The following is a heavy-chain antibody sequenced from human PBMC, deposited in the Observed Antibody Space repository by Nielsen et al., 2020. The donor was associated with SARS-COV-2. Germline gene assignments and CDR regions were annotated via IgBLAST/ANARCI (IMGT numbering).Heavy chain of an antibody. CDR1: GGSVSSGSYY. CDR3: AREGGSSWSDAFDI. Sequence: SETLSLTCTVSGGSVSSGSYYWSWIRQPPGKGLEWIGEIYHSGSTNYNPSLKSRVTISVDKSKNQFSLKLSSVTAADTAVYYCAREGGSSWSDAFDIWGQGTMVTVSS. J-gene: IGHJ3*02. V-gene: IGHV4-39*07. CDR2: IYHSGST. D-gene: IGHD6-13*01.